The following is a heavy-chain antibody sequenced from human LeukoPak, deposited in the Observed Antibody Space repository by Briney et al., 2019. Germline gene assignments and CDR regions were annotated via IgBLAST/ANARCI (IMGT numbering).Heavy chain of an antibody. V-gene: IGHV4-30-4*01. D-gene: IGHD4-17*01. Sequence: PSETLSLTCTVSGGSISSGDYYWSWIRQPPGKGLEWIGYIYYSGNTYYNPSLKSRVTISVDTSKNQFSLKLSSVTAADTAVYYCARGTADGDYDYYYYGMDVWGQGTTVTVSS. CDR2: IYYSGNT. CDR3: ARGTADGDYDYYYYGMDV. J-gene: IGHJ6*02. CDR1: GGSISSGDYY.